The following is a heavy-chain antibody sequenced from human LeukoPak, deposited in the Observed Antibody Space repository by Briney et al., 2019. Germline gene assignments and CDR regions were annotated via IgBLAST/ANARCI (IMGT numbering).Heavy chain of an antibody. Sequence: SETLSLTCAVYGGSFSGYYWSWIRQPPGKGLEWIGEINHSGSTNYNPSLKSRVTISVDTSKNQFSLKLSSVTAADTAVYYCARDRWYSSSWYFDYWGQGTLVTVSS. CDR1: GGSFSGYY. CDR3: ARDRWYSSSWYFDY. CDR2: INHSGST. V-gene: IGHV4-34*01. J-gene: IGHJ4*02. D-gene: IGHD6-13*01.